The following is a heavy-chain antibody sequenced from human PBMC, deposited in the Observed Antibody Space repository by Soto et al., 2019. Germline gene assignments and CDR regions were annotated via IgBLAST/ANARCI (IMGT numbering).Heavy chain of an antibody. CDR1: GDSVSSNSAA. CDR3: VRAYGSGGSCGVWPTWFAP. V-gene: IGHV6-1*01. Sequence: SQTLSLTCAISGDSVSSNSAAWNWIRQSPSRGLEWLGRTYYRSKWYNDYAVSVKSRITINPDTSKNQFSLQLNSVTPEDTAVYCCVRAYGSGGSCGVWPTWFAPGGQGTLVTVSS. J-gene: IGHJ5*02. CDR2: TYYRSKWYN. D-gene: IGHD2-15*01.